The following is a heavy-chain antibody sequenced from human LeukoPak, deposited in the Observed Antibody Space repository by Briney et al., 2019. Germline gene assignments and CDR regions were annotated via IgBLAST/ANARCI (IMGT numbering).Heavy chain of an antibody. J-gene: IGHJ4*02. CDR3: ARTPSLYYFDY. CDR1: GVTFSGYS. CDR2: ITDTSLHI. V-gene: IGHV3-21*04. D-gene: IGHD2/OR15-2a*01. Sequence: PGGSLRLSCAASGVTFSGYSMNWVRQAPGKGLEWVSAITDTSLHIYYADSVKGRFTISRDNAKNSLYLQMNSLRAEDTALYYCARTPSLYYFDYWGQGTLVTVSS.